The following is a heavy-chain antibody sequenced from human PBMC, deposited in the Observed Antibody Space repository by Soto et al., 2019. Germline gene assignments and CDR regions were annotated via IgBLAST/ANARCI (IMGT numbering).Heavy chain of an antibody. CDR2: IRSKDYGGTT. Sequence: PGGSLRLSCTASGFTFGDYAMSWFRQAPGKGLEWGGFIRSKDYGGTTEYAASVKGRFTISRDDCKSIDYLQMNSLKTEDTAVYYGTRDELEVLDGGGGSCYQPGGYYGMDVWGQGTTVTVSS. J-gene: IGHJ6*02. D-gene: IGHD2-15*01. V-gene: IGHV3-49*03. CDR3: TRDELEVLDGGGGSCYQPGGYYGMDV. CDR1: GFTFGDYA.